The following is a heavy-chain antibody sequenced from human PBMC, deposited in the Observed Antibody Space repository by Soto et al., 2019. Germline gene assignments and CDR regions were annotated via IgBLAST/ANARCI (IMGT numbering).Heavy chain of an antibody. D-gene: IGHD2-15*01. CDR1: GFTFRSYS. V-gene: IGHV3-48*02. J-gene: IGHJ6*02. CDR2: ISSSNRTI. Sequence: EVQLVESGGGLKQPGGSLRLSCADSGFTFRSYSMNWVRQAPGKGLEWVSYISSSNRTINYADSVKGRFIISRDNAKNSLYLQMHSLRDEDTAVYDGAREGWPLLQTGMDVWGQGTTVTVAS. CDR3: AREGWPLLQTGMDV.